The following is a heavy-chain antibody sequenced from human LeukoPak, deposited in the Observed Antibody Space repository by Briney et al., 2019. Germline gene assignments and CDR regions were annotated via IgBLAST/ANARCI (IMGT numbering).Heavy chain of an antibody. D-gene: IGHD3-9*01. CDR2: INHSGST. CDR3: ARGLRYYDILTGYYRGNWFDP. J-gene: IGHJ5*02. V-gene: IGHV4-34*01. CDR1: GGSFSGYY. Sequence: SETLSLTCAVYGGSFSGYYWSWIRQPPGKGLEWIGEINHSGSTNYNPSLKSRVTISVDTSKNQFSLKLSSVTAADTAVYYCARGLRYYDILTGYYRGNWFDPWGREPWSPSPQ.